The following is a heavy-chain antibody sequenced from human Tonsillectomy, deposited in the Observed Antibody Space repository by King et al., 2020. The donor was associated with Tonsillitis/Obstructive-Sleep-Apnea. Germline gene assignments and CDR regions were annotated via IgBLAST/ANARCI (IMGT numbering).Heavy chain of an antibody. CDR2: IYPGYSDT. D-gene: IGHD1-1*01. V-gene: IGHV5-51*01. CDR1: GYNFTNYW. CDR3: ARRTPVQQDRRYYYYYMDV. J-gene: IGHJ6*03. Sequence: QLVQSETEVKKPGESLKISCKGSGYNFTNYWIAWVRQMPGQGLEWMGIIYPGYSDTRYSPSFQGQVTISADKSINTAYLQWSSLKASDSAIYFCARRTPVQQDRRYYYYYMDVWGKGTTVTVSS.